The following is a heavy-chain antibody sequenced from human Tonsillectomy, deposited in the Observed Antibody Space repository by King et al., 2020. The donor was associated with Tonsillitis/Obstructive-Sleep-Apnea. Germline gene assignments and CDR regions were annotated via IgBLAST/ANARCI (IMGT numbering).Heavy chain of an antibody. CDR2: IYPGDSET. Sequence: QLVQSGAEVKKPGESLKISCKGSGYTFTSYWIGWVRQMPGKGLEWMGIIYPGDSETRYSPSFQGQVTISADKSISTAYLQWSSLKASDTAMYYCARQGSPPRHSYYYYYMDVWGKGTTVTVSS. CDR1: GYTFTSYW. CDR3: ARQGSPPRHSYYYYYMDV. V-gene: IGHV5-51*01. J-gene: IGHJ6*03.